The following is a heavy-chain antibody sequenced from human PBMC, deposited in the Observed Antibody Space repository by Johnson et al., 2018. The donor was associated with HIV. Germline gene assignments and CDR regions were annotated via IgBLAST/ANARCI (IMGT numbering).Heavy chain of an antibody. Sequence: QVQLVESGGGVVQPGRSLRLSCAASGFTFSTYGIHWVRQAPGKGLEWVSFIRYDGKDKYYADFVKGRFTISRDNSKKTLSLQMNSLRPEDTAVYYCAKSSSATYYGDAFDMWGQGTMVTVSS. V-gene: IGHV3-30*02. CDR3: AKSSSATYYGDAFDM. D-gene: IGHD3-10*01. CDR2: IRYDGKDK. J-gene: IGHJ3*02. CDR1: GFTFSTYG.